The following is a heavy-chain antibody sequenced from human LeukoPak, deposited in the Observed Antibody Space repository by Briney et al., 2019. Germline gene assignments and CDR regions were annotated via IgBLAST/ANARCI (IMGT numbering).Heavy chain of an antibody. Sequence: TGGSLRLSRAASGFTFGSYAMSWVRQAPEKGLEWVSAISGSGGSTYYADSVKGRFTISRDNSKNTLYLQMNSLRAADTAVYYCAKGPVLWFGELFHFDYWGQGTLVTVSS. J-gene: IGHJ4*02. D-gene: IGHD3-10*01. CDR3: AKGPVLWFGELFHFDY. CDR2: ISGSGGST. CDR1: GFTFGSYA. V-gene: IGHV3-23*01.